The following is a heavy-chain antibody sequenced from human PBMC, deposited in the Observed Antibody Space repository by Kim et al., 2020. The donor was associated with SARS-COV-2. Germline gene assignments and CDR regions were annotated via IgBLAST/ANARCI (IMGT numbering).Heavy chain of an antibody. V-gene: IGHV4-59*01. J-gene: IGHJ3*02. Sequence: NYNPSLKSRVTISIVTSKNQFSLKLSSVTAADTAMYYCARDEGAPYAFDIWGQGTLVTVSS. D-gene: IGHD1-26*01. CDR3: ARDEGAPYAFDI.